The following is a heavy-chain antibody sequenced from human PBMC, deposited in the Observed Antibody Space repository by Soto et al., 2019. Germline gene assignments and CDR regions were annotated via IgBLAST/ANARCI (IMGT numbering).Heavy chain of an antibody. D-gene: IGHD7-27*01. CDR1: GYTFTGYY. J-gene: IGHJ3*02. V-gene: IGHV1-2*04. CDR3: ASLTDDAFDI. CDR2: INPNSGGT. Sequence: ASVKVSCKASGYTFTGYYMHWVRQAPGQGLEWMGWINPNSGGTNYAQKFQGWVTMTRDTSISTAYMELSSLRADDTAVYYCASLTDDAFDIWGQGTMVTVSS.